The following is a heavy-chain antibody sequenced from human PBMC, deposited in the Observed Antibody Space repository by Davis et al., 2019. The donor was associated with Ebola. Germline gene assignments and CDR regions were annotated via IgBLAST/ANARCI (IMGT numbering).Heavy chain of an antibody. D-gene: IGHD2/OR15-2a*01. Sequence: MPGGSLRLSCTVSGGSISSYYWSWIRQPPGKGLEWIGYIYYSGSTNYNPSLKSRVTISVDTSKNQFSLKLSSVTAADTAVYYCARHSMPGHAFDIWGQGTMVTVSS. CDR2: IYYSGST. V-gene: IGHV4-59*08. CDR1: GGSISSYY. J-gene: IGHJ3*02. CDR3: ARHSMPGHAFDI.